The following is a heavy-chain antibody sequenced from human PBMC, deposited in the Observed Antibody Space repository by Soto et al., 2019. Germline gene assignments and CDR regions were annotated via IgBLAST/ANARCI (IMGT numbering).Heavy chain of an antibody. J-gene: IGHJ5*02. V-gene: IGHV1-8*01. CDR1: GYTFTSYD. D-gene: IGHD6-19*01. Sequence: QVQLVQSGAEVKKPGASVKVSCKASGYTFTSYDIIWVRQATGQGLEWMGWMNPSTGNTDSAEKFQGRLTMTRNTSTSPVYMELSSLSFEDTAVYYCARGRIIVAGGFDPWGQGTLVTVSS. CDR2: MNPSTGNT. CDR3: ARGRIIVAGGFDP.